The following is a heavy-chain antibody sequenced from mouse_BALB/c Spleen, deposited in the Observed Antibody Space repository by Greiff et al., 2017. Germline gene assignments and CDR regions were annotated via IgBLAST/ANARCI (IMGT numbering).Heavy chain of an antibody. Sequence: EVQRVESGGGLVKPGGSLKLSCAASGFTFSDYYMYWVRQTPEKRLEWVATISDGGSYTYYPDSVKGRFTISRDNAKNNLYLQMSSLKSEDTAMYYCARGLRGGFAYWGQGTLVTVSA. CDR2: ISDGGSYT. CDR3: ARGLRGGFAY. CDR1: GFTFSDYY. D-gene: IGHD1-1*01. V-gene: IGHV5-4*02. J-gene: IGHJ3*01.